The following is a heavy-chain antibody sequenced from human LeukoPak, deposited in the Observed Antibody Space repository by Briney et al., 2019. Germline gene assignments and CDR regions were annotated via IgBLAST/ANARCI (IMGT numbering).Heavy chain of an antibody. CDR2: IYFSGNT. Sequence: SETLSLTCTVSGGSITSSSYYWGWIRQPPGKGLEWIGNIYFSGNTYYNPSLKSRVTISVDTSKNQFSLKLSSVTAADTAVYYCATYRGQLVFDYWGQGTLVTVSS. CDR1: GGSITSSSYY. CDR3: ATYRGQLVFDY. V-gene: IGHV4-39*07. J-gene: IGHJ4*02. D-gene: IGHD6-6*01.